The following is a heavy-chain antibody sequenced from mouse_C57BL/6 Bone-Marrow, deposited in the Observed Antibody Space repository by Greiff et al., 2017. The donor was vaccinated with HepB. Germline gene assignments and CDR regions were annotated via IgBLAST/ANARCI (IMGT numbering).Heavy chain of an antibody. CDR3: ARSLFHDDFDY. CDR1: GFHIKAYY. V-gene: IGHV14-2*01. D-gene: IGHD6-1*01. Sequence: VQLPQSGAELVKPGASVQLSCTASGFHIKAYYMHWVKQRTEPGLAWIGRLDPEDGETKSAPKFPGKAPIAADTTSNTAYLQLSSLTSEDTADYYCARSLFHDDFDYWGQGTTLTVSS. J-gene: IGHJ2*01. CDR2: LDPEDGET.